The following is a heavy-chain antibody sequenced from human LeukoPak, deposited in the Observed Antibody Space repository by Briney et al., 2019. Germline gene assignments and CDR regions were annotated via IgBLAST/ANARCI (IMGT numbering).Heavy chain of an antibody. CDR2: INPSGGST. V-gene: IGHV1-46*01. D-gene: IGHD3-10*01. CDR1: GYTFTSYY. CDR3: ARDLLTYYYGSGSEYYFDY. Sequence: ASVKVSCKASGYTFTSYYMHWVRQAPGQGLEWMGIINPSGGSTSYAQKFQGRVTMTTDTSTSTAYMELRSLRSDDTAVYYCARDLLTYYYGSGSEYYFDYWGQGTLVTVSS. J-gene: IGHJ4*02.